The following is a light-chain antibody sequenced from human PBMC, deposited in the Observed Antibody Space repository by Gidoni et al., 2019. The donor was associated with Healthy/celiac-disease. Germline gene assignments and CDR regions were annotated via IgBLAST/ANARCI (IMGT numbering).Light chain of an antibody. CDR1: QSVSSY. V-gene: IGKV3-11*01. J-gene: IGKJ2*01. Sequence: GERATLSCRASQSVSSYLAWYQQKPGQAPRLLIYDASNRATGIPARCSGSGSGTDFTLTISSLEPEDFAVYYCQQRSNWPTFGQGTKLEIK. CDR3: QQRSNWPT. CDR2: DAS.